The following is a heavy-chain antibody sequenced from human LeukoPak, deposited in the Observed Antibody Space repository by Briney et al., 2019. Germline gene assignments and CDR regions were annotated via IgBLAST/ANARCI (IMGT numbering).Heavy chain of an antibody. V-gene: IGHV3-23*01. D-gene: IGHD1-26*01. J-gene: IGHJ4*02. CDR3: AKVRGVGAPSECLDY. Sequence: SGGSLRLSCAASGFTFSSYGMSWVRQAPGKGLEWVSAISGSGGSTYYADSVKGRFTISRDNSKNTLYLQMNSLRAEDTAVYYCAKVRGVGAPSECLDYWGQGTLVTVSS. CDR2: ISGSGGST. CDR1: GFTFSSYG.